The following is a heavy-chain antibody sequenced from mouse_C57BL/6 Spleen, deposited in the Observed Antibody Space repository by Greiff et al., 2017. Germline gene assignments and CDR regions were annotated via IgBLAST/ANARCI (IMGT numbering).Heavy chain of an antibody. CDR3: ASGDLPRGLPAWFAY. CDR1: GYTFTSYW. J-gene: IGHJ3*01. Sequence: VQLQQPGTELVKPGASVKLSCKASGYTFTSYWMHWVKQRPGQGLEWIGNINPSNGGTNYNEKFKSKAKLTVDKSSSTAYMQLSSLTSEDSAVYYWASGDLPRGLPAWFAYWGQGTLVTVSA. CDR2: INPSNGGT. D-gene: IGHD5-5*01. V-gene: IGHV1-53*01.